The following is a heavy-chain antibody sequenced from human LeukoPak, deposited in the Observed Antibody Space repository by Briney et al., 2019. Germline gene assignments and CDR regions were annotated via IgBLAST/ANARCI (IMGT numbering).Heavy chain of an antibody. D-gene: IGHD3-3*01. CDR2: IKQDGSEK. V-gene: IGHV3-7*01. CDR1: GFTFSSYW. J-gene: IGHJ4*02. Sequence: TGGSLRLSCAASGFTFSSYWMSWVRQAPGKGLEWVANIKQDGSEKYYVDSVKGQFTISRDNAKNSLYLQMNSLRAEDTAVYYCARVGYDFWSGYPWYFDYWGQGTLVTVSS. CDR3: ARVGYDFWSGYPWYFDY.